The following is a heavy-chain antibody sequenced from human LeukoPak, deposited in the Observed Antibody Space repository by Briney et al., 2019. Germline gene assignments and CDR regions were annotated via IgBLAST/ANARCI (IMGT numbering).Heavy chain of an antibody. V-gene: IGHV4-59*01. CDR2: ISDSGTT. CDR3: ARDFMVRGDQVNYYYYYMDV. J-gene: IGHJ6*03. D-gene: IGHD3-10*01. CDR1: GGSISNYY. Sequence: TSETLSLTCTVSGGSISNYYWSWIRQPPGKGLEWIGYISDSGTTNYNPSLKSRVTTSLDTSKNQFSLQLRSETAADTAVYYCARDFMVRGDQVNYYYYYMDVWGTGATITVSS.